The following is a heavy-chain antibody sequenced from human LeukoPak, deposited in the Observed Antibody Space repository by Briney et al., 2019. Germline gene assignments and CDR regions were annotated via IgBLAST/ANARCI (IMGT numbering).Heavy chain of an antibody. CDR2: IYHSGST. CDR3: ARDCHTGASNIIAVLGYYYYMDV. Sequence: SETLSLTCTVSGGSMANSTYYWGWIRQPPGKGLEWIGSIYHSGSTYYNPSLKSRVTISVDTSKNQFSLKLSSVTAADTAVYYCARDCHTGASNIIAVLGYYYYMDVWGKGTTVTVSS. CDR1: GGSMANSTYY. D-gene: IGHD6-19*01. V-gene: IGHV4-39*07. J-gene: IGHJ6*03.